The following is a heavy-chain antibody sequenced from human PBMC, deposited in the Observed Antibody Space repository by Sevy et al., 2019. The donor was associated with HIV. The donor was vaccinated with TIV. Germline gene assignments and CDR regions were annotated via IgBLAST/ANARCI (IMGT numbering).Heavy chain of an antibody. V-gene: IGHV3-30*04. CDR2: TSYDGSHK. Sequence: GGSLRLSCTVSGFIFSNFAMHWVRQAPGKGLDWVPVTSYDGSHKYYADSVKGRFTVSRDNSRNILSLEMSSLIRDDTAVYYCARGENNDEFFQYWGHGTLVTVSS. D-gene: IGHD1-26*01. CDR3: ARGENNDEFFQY. J-gene: IGHJ1*01. CDR1: GFIFSNFA.